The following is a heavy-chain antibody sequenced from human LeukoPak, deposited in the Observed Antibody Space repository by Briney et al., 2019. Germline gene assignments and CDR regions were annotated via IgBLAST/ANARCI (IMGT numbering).Heavy chain of an antibody. V-gene: IGHV7-4-1*02. CDR2: INTNTGNP. D-gene: IGHD6-19*01. J-gene: IGHJ6*03. CDR3: ARDAVFAVAGRDYYMDV. Sequence: ASVKVSCKASGGTFSSYAMNWVRQAPGQGLEWMGWINTNTGNPTYAQGFTGRFVFSLDTSVTTAYLQISSLKAEDTAVYYCARDAVFAVAGRDYYMDVWGKGTTVTVSS. CDR1: GGTFSSYA.